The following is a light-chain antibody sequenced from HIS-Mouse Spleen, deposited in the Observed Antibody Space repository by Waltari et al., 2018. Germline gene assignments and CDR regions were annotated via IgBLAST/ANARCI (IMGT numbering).Light chain of an antibody. CDR3: QQYYSAPYT. CDR2: WAS. Sequence: DIVMTQSPDSLDVSLGERPTIKCKYSQSVLYSSNNNNYLAWYQQKPGQPPKLLIYWASTRESGVPDRFSGSGSGTDFTLTISSLQAEDVAVYYCQQYYSAPYTFGQGTKLEIK. CDR1: QSVLYSSNNNNY. V-gene: IGKV4-1*01. J-gene: IGKJ2*01.